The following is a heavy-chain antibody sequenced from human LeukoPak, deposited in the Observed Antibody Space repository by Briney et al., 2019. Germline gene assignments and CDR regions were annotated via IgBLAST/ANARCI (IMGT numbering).Heavy chain of an antibody. CDR1: GGTFSSYA. CDR3: ARDFPKIPGLYSSSPFDY. CDR2: IIPIFGTA. Sequence: GASVKVSCKASGGTFSSYAISWVRQAPGQGLEWMGGIIPIFGTANYAQKLQGRVTMTTDTSTSTAYMELRSLRSDDTAVYYCARDFPKIPGLYSSSPFDYWGQGTLVTVSS. V-gene: IGHV1-69*05. D-gene: IGHD6-6*01. J-gene: IGHJ4*02.